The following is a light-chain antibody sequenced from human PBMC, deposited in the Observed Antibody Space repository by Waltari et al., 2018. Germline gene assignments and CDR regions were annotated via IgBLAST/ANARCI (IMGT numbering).Light chain of an antibody. CDR3: SSFTTSSTLL. CDR2: DVS. Sequence: SALTQPASVSASLGESITLSCTATSRDVGDLNSVPCYQQHPGKAPKFMIYDVSNRPSGVSHRFSGSKSGNTASLTISGLQAEDEAVYYCSSFTTSSTLLFGGGTKLTVL. CDR1: SRDVGDLNS. J-gene: IGLJ2*01. V-gene: IGLV2-14*03.